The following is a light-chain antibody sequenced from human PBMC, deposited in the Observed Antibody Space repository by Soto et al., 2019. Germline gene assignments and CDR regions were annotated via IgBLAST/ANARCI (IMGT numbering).Light chain of an antibody. CDR2: DVS. V-gene: IGLV2-14*01. CDR1: SSDVGGYNY. J-gene: IGLJ1*01. Sequence: QSALTQPASVSGSPGQSITISCTGTSSDVGGYNYVSWYQQHPGKAPKLMIYDVSNRPSGVSNRFSGSKSGNTASLTISGPQAEDEADYYCSSYTSSSPNDVFGTGTKVTVL. CDR3: SSYTSSSPNDV.